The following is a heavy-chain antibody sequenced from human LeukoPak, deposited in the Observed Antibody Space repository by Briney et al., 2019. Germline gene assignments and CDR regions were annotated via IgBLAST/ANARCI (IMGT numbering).Heavy chain of an antibody. CDR3: AELGITMIGGV. Sequence: GGSLRLSCAASGFTFSSYSMNWVRQAPGKGLEWVSSISSSSSYIYYADSVQGRFTISRDNAKNSLYLQMNSLRAEDTAVYYCAELGITMIGGVWGKGTTVTISS. CDR2: ISSSSSYI. CDR1: GFTFSSYS. V-gene: IGHV3-21*01. D-gene: IGHD3-10*02. J-gene: IGHJ6*04.